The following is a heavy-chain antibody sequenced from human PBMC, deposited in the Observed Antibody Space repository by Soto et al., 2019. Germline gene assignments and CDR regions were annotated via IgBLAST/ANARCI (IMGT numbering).Heavy chain of an antibody. V-gene: IGHV3-21*01. CDR1: GFTFSSYT. CDR2: ISSSSDYI. Sequence: EVQLVESGGGLVKPGGSLRLSCAASGFTFSSYTVNWVRQAPGKGLEWVSSISSSSDYIYYADSLKGRFTISRDNAKNSLILQMNSLRAEDTAVYYCARVNDYGERFYFFYYGLDVWGQGTTVTVSS. J-gene: IGHJ6*02. D-gene: IGHD4-17*01. CDR3: ARVNDYGERFYFFYYGLDV.